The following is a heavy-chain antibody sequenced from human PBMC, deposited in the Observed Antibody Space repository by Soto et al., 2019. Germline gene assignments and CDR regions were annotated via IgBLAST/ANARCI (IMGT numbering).Heavy chain of an antibody. J-gene: IGHJ6*02. Sequence: EVQLVESGGGLVQPGGSLRLSCAASGFTFSSYSHNWVRQAPGKGLEWLSYITGSSTTIYYADSVKGRFTISRDNAKSSLYLQMNSLSDEDTAVYYCAREPRFAAPFGLDVWGQGTTVTVSS. D-gene: IGHD6-6*01. CDR1: GFTFSSYS. V-gene: IGHV3-48*02. CDR2: ITGSSTTI. CDR3: AREPRFAAPFGLDV.